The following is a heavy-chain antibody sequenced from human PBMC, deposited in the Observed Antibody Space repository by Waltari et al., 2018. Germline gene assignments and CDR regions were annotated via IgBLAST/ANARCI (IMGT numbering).Heavy chain of an antibody. Sequence: VQLVQSGAEAKKPAASVKVSCQASGYTFNDYYIYWVRQAPGQGLEWVGYTNPKTGGTAFEQKFRGRGTMTSDTSISTADMELSGLTSDDTAVYYCARDGIGGAHLDYWGQGTLVTVSS. D-gene: IGHD1-26*01. V-gene: IGHV1-2*02. CDR2: TNPKTGGT. J-gene: IGHJ4*02. CDR1: GYTFNDYY. CDR3: ARDGIGGAHLDY.